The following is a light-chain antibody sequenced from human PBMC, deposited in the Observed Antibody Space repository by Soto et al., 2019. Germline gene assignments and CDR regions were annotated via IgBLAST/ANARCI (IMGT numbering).Light chain of an antibody. J-gene: IGKJ1*01. CDR3: QQSYSIPWT. V-gene: IGKV1-39*01. Sequence: DLQMTQSPSSLSASLGDRVTITSRSSHNISTYLNWYHQKPGKAPKLLIYTASSLQSGVPSRFSGSGSGTDFTLTISSLQPEDFATYYCQQSYSIPWTFGQGTKVDIK. CDR2: TAS. CDR1: HNISTY.